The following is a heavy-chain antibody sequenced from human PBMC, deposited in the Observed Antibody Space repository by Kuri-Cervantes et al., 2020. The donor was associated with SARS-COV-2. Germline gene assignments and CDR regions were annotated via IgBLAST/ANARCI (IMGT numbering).Heavy chain of an antibody. D-gene: IGHD3-22*01. CDR2: ISGGST. V-gene: IGHV3-38-3*01. Sequence: GGSLRLSCAASGFTVSSNEMSWVRQAPGKGLEWVSSISGGSTYYADSRKGRFTISRDNSKNTLYLQMNSLRAEDTAVYYCANGGSGYYLHDAFDIWGQGTMVTVSS. J-gene: IGHJ3*02. CDR1: GFTVSSNE. CDR3: ANGGSGYYLHDAFDI.